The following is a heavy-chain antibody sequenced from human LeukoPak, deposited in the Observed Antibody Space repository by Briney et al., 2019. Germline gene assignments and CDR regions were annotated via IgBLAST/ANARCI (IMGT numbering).Heavy chain of an antibody. CDR1: GYTFTSYA. Sequence: GASVKVSCKASGYTFTSYAMHWVRQAPGQGLEWMGWISAYNGNTNYAQKLQGRVTMTTDTSTSTAYMELRSLRSDDTAVYYCARGAVPVFYYYMDVWGKGTTVTVSS. J-gene: IGHJ6*03. CDR2: ISAYNGNT. V-gene: IGHV1-18*01. D-gene: IGHD2-2*01. CDR3: ARGAVPVFYYYMDV.